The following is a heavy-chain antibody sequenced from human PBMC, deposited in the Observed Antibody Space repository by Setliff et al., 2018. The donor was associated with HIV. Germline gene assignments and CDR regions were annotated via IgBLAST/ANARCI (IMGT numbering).Heavy chain of an antibody. D-gene: IGHD1-1*01. CDR3: ARPSVRMARNWYDFGY. CDR1: GGSFRTYS. J-gene: IGHJ4*02. CDR2: INAGNGNT. V-gene: IGHV1-3*01. Sequence: ASVKVSCKASGGSFRTYSINWVRQAPGQGLEWMGWINAGNGNTKYSQKFPGRVTMTRDTSTSTSYMELNSLTSEDTAVYYCARPSVRMARNWYDFGYWGQGTLVTVSS.